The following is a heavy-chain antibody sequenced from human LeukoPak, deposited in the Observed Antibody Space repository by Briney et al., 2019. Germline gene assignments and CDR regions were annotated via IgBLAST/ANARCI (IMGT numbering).Heavy chain of an antibody. CDR3: AKGEADLDY. CDR1: GFTFRNYA. Sequence: GGSLGLSCAASGFTFRNYAMNWVRQAPGKGLEWVSAISGMGGGTYYADSVQGRFTISRDNSKNTLYLQMNSLRADDTAVYYCAKGEADLDYWGQGTLVTVSS. V-gene: IGHV3-23*01. J-gene: IGHJ4*02. CDR2: ISGMGGGT. D-gene: IGHD1-26*01.